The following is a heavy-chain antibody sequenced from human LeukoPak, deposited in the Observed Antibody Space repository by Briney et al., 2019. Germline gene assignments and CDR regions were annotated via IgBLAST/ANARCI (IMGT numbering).Heavy chain of an antibody. CDR1: GGSFSGYY. J-gene: IGHJ6*02. CDR3: ARLLQTFTHYYDYGRDV. V-gene: IGHV4-34*01. CDR2: INHSGST. Sequence: SGTLSLTCAVYGGSFSGYYWSWIRQPPGKGLEWIGEINHSGSTNYNPSLKSRVTISVDTSKNQFSVKLSSVTAADTAVYYCARLLQTFTHYYDYGRDVWGQGTTVTVSS. D-gene: IGHD2-15*01.